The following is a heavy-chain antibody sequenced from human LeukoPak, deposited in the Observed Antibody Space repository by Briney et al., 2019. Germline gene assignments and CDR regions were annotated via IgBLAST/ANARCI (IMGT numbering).Heavy chain of an antibody. J-gene: IGHJ4*02. CDR1: GFTFSSFG. Sequence: GGSLRLSCAASGFTFSSFGMHRVRQAPGKGLEWVAVIWYDASNKYYADSVKGRFTISRDNSKNTLYLQMNSLRDDDTAVYYCVRGVGVSRFNYLDSWGQGTLVIVSS. CDR3: VRGVGVSRFNYLDS. D-gene: IGHD6-13*01. V-gene: IGHV3-33*01. CDR2: IWYDASNK.